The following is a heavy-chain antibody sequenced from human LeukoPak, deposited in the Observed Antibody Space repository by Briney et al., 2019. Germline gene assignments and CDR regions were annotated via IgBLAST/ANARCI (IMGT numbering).Heavy chain of an antibody. V-gene: IGHV4-61*01. D-gene: IGHD7-27*01. CDR3: ARIDHWVADS. J-gene: IGHJ5*01. CDR2: IAYTGST. CDR1: GGSVSGGSVSSYY. Sequence: SETLSLTCTVSGGSVSGGSVSSYYWSWIRQPPGKGLEWIGFIAYTGSTNYNPSLKSRVTISVDKSKKQFSLRLSSVTAADTTVYHCARIDHWVADSWGQGILVAVSS.